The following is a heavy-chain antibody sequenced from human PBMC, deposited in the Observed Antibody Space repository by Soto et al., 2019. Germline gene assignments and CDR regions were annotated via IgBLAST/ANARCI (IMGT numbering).Heavy chain of an antibody. D-gene: IGHD4-17*01. V-gene: IGHV4-61*01. CDR3: AREGNGDSNY. CDR2: IYYSGST. J-gene: IGHJ4*02. CDR1: GGSVSIGSYY. Sequence: SETLSLTCTVSGGSVSIGSYYWSWIRQPPGKGLEWIGYIYYSGSTNYNPSLKSRVTISVDTSKNQFSLKLSSVTAADTAVYYCAREGNGDSNYWGQGTLVTVSS.